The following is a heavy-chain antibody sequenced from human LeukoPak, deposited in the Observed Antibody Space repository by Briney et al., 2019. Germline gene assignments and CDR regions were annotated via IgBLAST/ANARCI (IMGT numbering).Heavy chain of an antibody. CDR1: GYTFTSYG. J-gene: IGHJ5*02. Sequence: ASVKVSCKASGYTFTSYGISWVRHAPGQGLEWMGWISAYNGNTNYAQKLQGRATMTTDTSTSKASMELRSLRSDDTAVYYCARDSHHYYGSGSYYPPPHMFDPWGQGTLVTVSS. CDR2: ISAYNGNT. CDR3: ARDSHHYYGSGSYYPPPHMFDP. D-gene: IGHD3-10*01. V-gene: IGHV1-18*01.